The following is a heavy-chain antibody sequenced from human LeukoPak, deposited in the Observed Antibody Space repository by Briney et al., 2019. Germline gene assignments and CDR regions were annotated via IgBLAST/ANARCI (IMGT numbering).Heavy chain of an antibody. J-gene: IGHJ6*02. Sequence: ESGPTLVNPTQTLTLTCTFSGFSLSTSGMCVSWIRQPPGKAPEWLARIDWDDDKYYSTSLKTRLTISKDTSKNQVVLTMTNMDPVDTATYYCARIHSTIYYYGMDVWGQGTTVTVSS. CDR3: ARIHSTIYYYGMDV. CDR1: GFSLSTSGMC. CDR2: IDWDDDK. V-gene: IGHV2-70*11.